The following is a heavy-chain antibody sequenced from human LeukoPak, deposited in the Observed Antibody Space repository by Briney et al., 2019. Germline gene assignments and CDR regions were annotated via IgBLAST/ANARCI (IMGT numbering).Heavy chain of an antibody. CDR2: TYYTGST. Sequence: SETLSLTCTVSGGSISSYYWSWIRQHPGKGLEWIGYTYYTGSTYYNPSLKSRVSISVDTSKNQFSLNLSSVTAADTAIYYCARDAQYYYDDSGYYYLDYWGQGTLVTVSS. CDR3: ARDAQYYYDDSGYYYLDY. D-gene: IGHD3-22*01. V-gene: IGHV4-59*06. J-gene: IGHJ4*02. CDR1: GGSISSYY.